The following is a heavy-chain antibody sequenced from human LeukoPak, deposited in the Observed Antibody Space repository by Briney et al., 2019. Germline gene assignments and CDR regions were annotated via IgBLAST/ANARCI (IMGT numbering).Heavy chain of an antibody. CDR1: GYTFSRYT. V-gene: IGHV7-4-1*02. J-gene: IGHJ4*02. CDR2: INTKTGSP. D-gene: IGHD4-23*01. CDR3: VRDDYGGKFLIDY. Sequence: EASVKVSCKASGYTFSRYTVNWVRQAPGQGLEWMGWINTKTGSPTYAQGFTGRFVFSLDTSVSTAYLQISSLKAEDTAVYYCVRDDYGGKFLIDYWGQGTLVTVSS.